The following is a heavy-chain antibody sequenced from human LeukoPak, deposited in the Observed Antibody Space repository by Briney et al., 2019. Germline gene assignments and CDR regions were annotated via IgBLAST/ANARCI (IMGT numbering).Heavy chain of an antibody. J-gene: IGHJ5*02. V-gene: IGHV4-34*01. CDR1: GGSISSYY. Sequence: PSETLSLTCTVSGGSISSYYWSWIRQPPGKGLEWIGEVNHSGSTNYNPSLKSRVTISVDTSKNQFSLKLSSVTAADTAVYYCAKRSSWYRNWFDPWGQGTLVTVSS. CDR2: VNHSGST. D-gene: IGHD6-13*01. CDR3: AKRSSWYRNWFDP.